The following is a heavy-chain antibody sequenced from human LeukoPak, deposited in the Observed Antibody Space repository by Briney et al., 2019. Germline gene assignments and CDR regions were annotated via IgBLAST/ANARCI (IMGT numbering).Heavy chain of an antibody. J-gene: IGHJ4*02. CDR1: GFTFSSHW. CDR3: ARDRV. Sequence: PGGSLRLSCATSGFTFSSHWMSWVRQAPGKGLEWVSSISSSSTYIYYADSVKGRFTISRDNAKNSVYLQMNSLRADDTAVYYCARDRVGGQGTLVTVSS. V-gene: IGHV3-21*01. CDR2: ISSSSTYI.